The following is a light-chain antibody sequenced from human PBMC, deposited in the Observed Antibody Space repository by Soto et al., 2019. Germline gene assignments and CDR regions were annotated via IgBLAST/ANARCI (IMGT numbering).Light chain of an antibody. CDR3: QQYNTWPGT. CDR2: GAS. J-gene: IGKJ1*01. CDR1: QSISTN. Sequence: IVMTQSPATLSVSPGERVTLSCRASQSISTNLAWYQRKPGQAPRLLINGASTRATGISARFSGSGSGTQFTLTISSLQSEDFGTYYCQQYNTWPGTFGQGTKVDIK. V-gene: IGKV3-15*01.